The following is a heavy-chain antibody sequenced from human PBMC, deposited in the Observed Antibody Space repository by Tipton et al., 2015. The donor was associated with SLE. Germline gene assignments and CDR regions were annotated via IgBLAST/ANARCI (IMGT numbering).Heavy chain of an antibody. D-gene: IGHD5-24*01. J-gene: IGHJ6*04. CDR1: GGSISSGGYY. V-gene: IGHV4-31*03. CDR3: ARGEGYKGFYFIDV. Sequence: LRLSCSVSGGSISSGGYYWSWIRQYPGKGLEWIGYIYYRGTTHYNPSLEGRASISVDTSRNQSSLNLTSVTAADTAVFYCARGEGYKGFYFIDVWGRGTKVTVPS. CDR2: IYYRGTT.